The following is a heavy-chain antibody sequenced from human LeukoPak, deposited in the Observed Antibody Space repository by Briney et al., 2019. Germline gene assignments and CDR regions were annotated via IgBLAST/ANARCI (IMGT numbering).Heavy chain of an antibody. Sequence: GGSLRLSCAASGFIFSSYGMHWVRQAPGKGLEWVTFIRYDGINKYCADSVKGRFTVSRDNSKNTLYLQMNSLRAEDTAVYYCARAFAYWGQGTLVTVSS. V-gene: IGHV3-30*02. CDR1: GFIFSSYG. CDR3: ARAFAY. CDR2: IRYDGINK. J-gene: IGHJ4*02.